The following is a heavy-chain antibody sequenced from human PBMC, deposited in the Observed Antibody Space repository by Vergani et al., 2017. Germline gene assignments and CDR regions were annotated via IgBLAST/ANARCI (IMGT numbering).Heavy chain of an antibody. CDR1: GFTFDDYA. J-gene: IGHJ3*02. CDR3: AKDLMIVVVMGAFDI. CDR2: ISWNSGSI. Sequence: EVQLVESGGGLVQPGRSLRLSCPASGFTFDDYAMHWVRQAPGKGLEWVSGISWNSGSIGYADSVKGRFTISRDNAKNSLYLQMNSLRAEDTALYYCAKDLMIVVVMGAFDIWGQGTMVTVSS. D-gene: IGHD3-22*01. V-gene: IGHV3-9*01.